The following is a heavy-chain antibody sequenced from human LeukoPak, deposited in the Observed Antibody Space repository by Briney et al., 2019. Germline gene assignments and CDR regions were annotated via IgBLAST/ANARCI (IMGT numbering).Heavy chain of an antibody. Sequence: KPSETLSLTCTVSGASFSTYYWSWIRQPPGKGREWIGYIYYSGSTNYNPSLKSRVTISVDTSKNQFSLKLTSVTAADTAVYYCARDGANGGFDYWGLRSLVTVSS. CDR1: GASFSTYY. J-gene: IGHJ4*02. V-gene: IGHV4-59*01. CDR3: ARDGANGGFDY. D-gene: IGHD4-23*01. CDR2: IYYSGST.